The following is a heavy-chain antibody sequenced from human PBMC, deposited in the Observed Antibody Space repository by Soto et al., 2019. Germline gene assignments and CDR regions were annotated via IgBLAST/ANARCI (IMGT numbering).Heavy chain of an antibody. Sequence: PSETLSLTCTVSGGSISSGDYYWSWIRQPPGKGQEWIGYIYYSGSTYYNPSLKSRVTISVDTSKNQFSLKLSSVTAADTAVYYCASTIVVVTAIYFDYWGQGTLVTVSS. J-gene: IGHJ4*02. CDR3: ASTIVVVTAIYFDY. D-gene: IGHD2-21*02. CDR1: GGSISSGDYY. CDR2: IYYSGST. V-gene: IGHV4-30-4*01.